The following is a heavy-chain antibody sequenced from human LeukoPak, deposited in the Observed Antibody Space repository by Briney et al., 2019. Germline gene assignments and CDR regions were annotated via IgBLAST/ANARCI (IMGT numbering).Heavy chain of an antibody. D-gene: IGHD4-11*01. Sequence: GESLRLSCAASGFTLSSYAMHWVRQAPGKGLEGVAVISYDGSNKYYADSVKGRFTISRDNSKNTLYLQMNSLRAEDTAVYYCAREWTTSPLYYYGMDVWGQGTTVTVSS. CDR2: ISYDGSNK. CDR1: GFTLSSYA. V-gene: IGHV3-30-3*01. CDR3: AREWTTSPLYYYGMDV. J-gene: IGHJ6*02.